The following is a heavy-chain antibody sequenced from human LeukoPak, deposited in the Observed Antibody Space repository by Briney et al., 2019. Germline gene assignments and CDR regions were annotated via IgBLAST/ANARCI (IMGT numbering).Heavy chain of an antibody. D-gene: IGHD3-22*01. CDR3: ARSGYYDSSGYYYQDGYYFDY. V-gene: IGHV4-59*01. CDR2: IYYSGST. J-gene: IGHJ4*02. CDR1: GGSISSYY. Sequence: SETLSLTCTVSGGSISSYYWSWIRQPPGKGLEWIGYIYYSGSTNYNPSLKSRVTISVDTSKNQFSLKLSSVTAADTAVYYCARSGYYDSSGYYYQDGYYFDYWGQGTLVTVSS.